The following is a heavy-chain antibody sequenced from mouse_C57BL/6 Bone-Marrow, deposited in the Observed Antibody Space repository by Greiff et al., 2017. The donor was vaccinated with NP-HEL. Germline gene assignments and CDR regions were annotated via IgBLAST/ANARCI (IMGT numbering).Heavy chain of an antibody. CDR2: ISTGCGST. V-gene: IGHV5-12*01. D-gene: IGHD2-5*01. J-gene: IGHJ2*01. CDR3: ARPYSNYGGSFDY. CDR1: GFTFSDYY. Sequence: EVMLVESGGGLVPPGGSLKLSCAASGFTFSDYYMSLVRQTPEKRLEWVAYISTGCGSTYSPDTVKGRFPISRDNAKNTLYRQMSRLKSEDTAMYYCARPYSNYGGSFDYWGQGTTLTVSS.